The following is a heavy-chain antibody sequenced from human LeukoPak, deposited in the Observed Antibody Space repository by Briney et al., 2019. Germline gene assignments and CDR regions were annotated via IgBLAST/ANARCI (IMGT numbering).Heavy chain of an antibody. D-gene: IGHD1-26*01. J-gene: IGHJ6*02. Sequence: SETLSLTCAVYGGSFSGYYWSWIRQPPGKGLEWIGEINHSGSTNYNPSLKSRVTISVDTSKNQFSLKLSSVTAADTAVYYCARGRWELLHYYYYGMDVWGQETTVTVSS. CDR1: GGSFSGYY. CDR3: ARGRWELLHYYYYGMDV. V-gene: IGHV4-34*01. CDR2: INHSGST.